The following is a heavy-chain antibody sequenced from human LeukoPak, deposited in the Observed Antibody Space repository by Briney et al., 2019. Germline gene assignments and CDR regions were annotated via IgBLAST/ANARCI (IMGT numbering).Heavy chain of an antibody. D-gene: IGHD3-3*01. CDR2: IYWNDDK. CDR3: AHSPYDFWSGYYAFDI. Sequence: SGPTLVNPTQTLTLTCTFSGFSLSTSGVGVGWIRQPPGKALEWLALIYWNDDKRYSPSLKSRLTITKDTSKNQVVLTMTNMDPVDTATYYCAHSPYDFWSGYYAFDIWGQGTMVTVSS. V-gene: IGHV2-5*01. CDR1: GFSLSTSGVG. J-gene: IGHJ3*02.